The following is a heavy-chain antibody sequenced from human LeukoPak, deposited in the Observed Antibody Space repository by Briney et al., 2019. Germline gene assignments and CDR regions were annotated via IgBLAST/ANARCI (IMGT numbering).Heavy chain of an antibody. CDR1: GFTVSSNY. D-gene: IGHD3-10*01. CDR2: IYSGGST. V-gene: IGHV3-53*01. J-gene: IGHJ3*02. CDR3: ARGTYYYGSGINAFDI. Sequence: PGGSLRLSCAASGFTVSSNYMSWVRQAPGKGLEWVSVIYSGGSTYYADSVKGRFTISRDNSKNTPYPQMNSLRAEDTAVYYCARGTYYYGSGINAFDIWGQGTMVTVSS.